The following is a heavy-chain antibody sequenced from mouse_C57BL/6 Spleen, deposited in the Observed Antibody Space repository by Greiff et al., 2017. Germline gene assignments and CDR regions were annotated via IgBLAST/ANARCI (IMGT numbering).Heavy chain of an antibody. Sequence: QVQLKQSGPELVKPGASVKISCKASGYSFTSYYIHWVKQRPGQGLEWIGWIYPGSGNTKYNEKFKGKATLTADTSSSTAYMQLSSLTSEDSAVYYCARPPCYGNWFAYWGQGTLVTVSA. CDR3: ARPPCYGNWFAY. J-gene: IGHJ3*01. CDR1: GYSFTSYY. D-gene: IGHD2-10*01. CDR2: IYPGSGNT. V-gene: IGHV1-66*01.